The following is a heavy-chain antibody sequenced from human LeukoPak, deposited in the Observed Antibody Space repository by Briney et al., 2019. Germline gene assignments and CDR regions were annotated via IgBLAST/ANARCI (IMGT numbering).Heavy chain of an antibody. CDR2: IRPDGSGT. CDR1: GFTFSSYW. Sequence: PGVSLRLSCAASGFTFSSYWMTWVRQALGKGLEWVANIRPDGSGTYYVDSVKGRFTISRDNAKNSLYLQMNSLRAEDTAVYYCARDGDYVAFDIWGQGTMVTVSS. D-gene: IGHD4-17*01. CDR3: ARDGDYVAFDI. J-gene: IGHJ3*02. V-gene: IGHV3-7*01.